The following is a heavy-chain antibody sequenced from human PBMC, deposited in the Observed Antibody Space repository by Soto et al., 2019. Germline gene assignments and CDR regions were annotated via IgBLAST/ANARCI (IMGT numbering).Heavy chain of an antibody. V-gene: IGHV4-31*03. CDR2: IYYSGST. CDR3: ARLDFRMNWFDP. Sequence: PSETLSRTCTVSGGSISSGGYYWSWIRQHPGKGLEWIGYIYYSGSTYYNPSLKSRVTISVDTSKNQFSLKLSSVTAADTAVYYCARLDFRMNWFDPWGQGTLVTVSS. D-gene: IGHD3-3*01. J-gene: IGHJ5*02. CDR1: GGSISSGGYY.